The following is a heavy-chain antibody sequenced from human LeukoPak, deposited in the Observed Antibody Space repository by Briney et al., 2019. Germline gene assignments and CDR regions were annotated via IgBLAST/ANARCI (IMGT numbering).Heavy chain of an antibody. J-gene: IGHJ4*02. D-gene: IGHD6-19*01. V-gene: IGHV3-21*01. Sequence: GGSLRLSCAASGFTFSSYSMNWVRQAPGKGLEWVSSISSSSSYIYYADSVKGRFTISRDNAENSLYLQMNSLRAEDTAVYYCARDRAVAGNSFDYWGQGTLVTVSS. CDR2: ISSSSSYI. CDR1: GFTFSSYS. CDR3: ARDRAVAGNSFDY.